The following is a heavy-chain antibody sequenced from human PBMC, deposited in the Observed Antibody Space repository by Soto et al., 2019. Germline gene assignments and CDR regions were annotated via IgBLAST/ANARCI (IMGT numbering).Heavy chain of an antibody. CDR1: VASISSGGYY. J-gene: IGHJ5*02. V-gene: IGHV4-31*03. Sequence: PSETLSLTCTVSVASISSGGYYWSWIRQHPGKGLEWIGYIYNSGTTYYNPSLKSRVTISVDTSKNQFSLKLTSVTAADTAVYYCARDPAPWGQGTLVTVSS. CDR3: ARDPAP. CDR2: IYNSGTT.